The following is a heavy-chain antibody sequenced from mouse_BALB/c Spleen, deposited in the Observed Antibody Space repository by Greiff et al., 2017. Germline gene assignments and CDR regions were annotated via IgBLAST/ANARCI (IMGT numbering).Heavy chain of an antibody. D-gene: IGHD2-1*01. J-gene: IGHJ4*01. CDR1: GFNIKDTY. V-gene: IGHV14-3*02. Sequence: VQLKESGAELVKPGASVKLSCTASGFNIKDTYMHWVKQRPEQGLEWIGRIDPANGNTKYDPKFQGKATITADTSSNTAYLQLSSLTSEDTAVYYCARGGNPYYYAMDYWGQGTSVTVSS. CDR2: IDPANGNT. CDR3: ARGGNPYYYAMDY.